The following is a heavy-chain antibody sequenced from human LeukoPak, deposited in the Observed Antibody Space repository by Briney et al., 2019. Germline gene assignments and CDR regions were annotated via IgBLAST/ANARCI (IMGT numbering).Heavy chain of an antibody. CDR1: GASFSGYY. CDR2: INHSGST. Sequence: SETLSLTCAVYGASFSGYYWSWIRQPPGKGLEWIGEINHSGSTNYNPSLKSRVTISVDTSKNQFSLKLSSVTAADTAVYYCASGAPRGYDYVWGSYRTPIYYFDYWGQGTLVTVSS. D-gene: IGHD3-16*02. CDR3: ASGAPRGYDYVWGSYRTPIYYFDY. J-gene: IGHJ4*02. V-gene: IGHV4-34*01.